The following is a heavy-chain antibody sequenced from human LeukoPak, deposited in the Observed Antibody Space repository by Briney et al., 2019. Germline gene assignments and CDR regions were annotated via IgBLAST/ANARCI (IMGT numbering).Heavy chain of an antibody. D-gene: IGHD3-10*01. CDR3: ARDEYYGSGSYYLGRGGNFDY. V-gene: IGHV1-18*04. CDR1: GYTFTGYY. Sequence: GASVKVSCKASGYTFTGYYMHWVRQAPGQGLEWMGWISAYNGNTNYAQKLQGRVTMTTDTSTSTAYMELRSLRSDDTAVYYCARDEYYGSGSYYLGRGGNFDYWGQGTLVTVSS. CDR2: ISAYNGNT. J-gene: IGHJ4*02.